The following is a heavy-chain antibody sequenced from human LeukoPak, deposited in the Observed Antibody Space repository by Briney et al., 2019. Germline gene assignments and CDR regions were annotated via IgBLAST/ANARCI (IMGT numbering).Heavy chain of an antibody. CDR3: AKRIFGDGYNLPYFDY. J-gene: IGHJ4*02. V-gene: IGHV3-30-3*02. D-gene: IGHD5-24*01. Sequence: PGRSLRLSCAASGFTFSSYAMHWVRQAPGKGLEWVAVISYDGSNKYYADSVKGRFTISRDNSKNTLYLQMNSLRAEDTAVYYCAKRIFGDGYNLPYFDYWGQGTLVTVSS. CDR1: GFTFSSYA. CDR2: ISYDGSNK.